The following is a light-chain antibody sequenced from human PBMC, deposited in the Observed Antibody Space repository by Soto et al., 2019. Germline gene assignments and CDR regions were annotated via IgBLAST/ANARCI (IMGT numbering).Light chain of an antibody. Sequence: EIVLTQSPGTLSLSPGERATLSCRASLSVSSNYLAWYQQKPGQAPRLLIYGASSRATGIPDRFSGSGSGTDFTLTISRLEPEDFAVYYCQQYGSPITFGQGTRLEIK. J-gene: IGKJ5*01. V-gene: IGKV3-20*01. CDR1: LSVSSNY. CDR3: QQYGSPIT. CDR2: GAS.